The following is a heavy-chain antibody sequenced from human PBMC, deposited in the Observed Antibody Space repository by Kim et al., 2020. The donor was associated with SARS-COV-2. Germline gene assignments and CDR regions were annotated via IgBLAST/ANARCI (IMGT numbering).Heavy chain of an antibody. J-gene: IGHJ5*02. Sequence: ASVKVSCKASGYTFTSYGISWVRQAPGQGLEWMGWISAYNGNTNYAQKLQGRVTMTTDTSTSTAYMELRSLRSDDTAVYYCARDREPEYYYGSGSSLAPNWFDPWGQGTLVTVSS. CDR3: ARDREPEYYYGSGSSLAPNWFDP. V-gene: IGHV1-18*04. CDR2: ISAYNGNT. CDR1: GYTFTSYG. D-gene: IGHD3-10*01.